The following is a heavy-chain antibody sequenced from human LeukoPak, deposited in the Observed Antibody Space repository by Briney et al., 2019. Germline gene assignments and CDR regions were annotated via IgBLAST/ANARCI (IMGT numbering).Heavy chain of an antibody. CDR1: GFTFRSYG. CDR3: TKRDGSGSYNTFDY. V-gene: IGHV3-23*01. D-gene: IGHD3-10*01. Sequence: GGSLRLSCAASGFTFRSYGMSWVRQAPGKGLEWVSTISGSGGGTYYADSVKGRFTISRDNYKNTLYLQMDSLRAEDTAVYYCTKRDGSGSYNTFDYWGQGTLVTVSS. J-gene: IGHJ4*02. CDR2: ISGSGGGT.